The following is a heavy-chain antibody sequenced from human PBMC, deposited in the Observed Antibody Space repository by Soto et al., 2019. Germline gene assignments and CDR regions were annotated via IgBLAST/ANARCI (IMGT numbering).Heavy chain of an antibody. CDR2: IYHSGST. CDR3: ARERIAAAGPRPFDY. Sequence: SETLSLTCAVSGGSISSSNWWSWVRQPPGKGLEWIGEIYHSGSTNYNPSLKSRVTISVDKSKNQFSLKLSSVTAADTAVYYCARERIAAAGPRPFDYWGQGTLVTVSS. J-gene: IGHJ4*02. V-gene: IGHV4-4*02. CDR1: GGSISSSNW. D-gene: IGHD6-13*01.